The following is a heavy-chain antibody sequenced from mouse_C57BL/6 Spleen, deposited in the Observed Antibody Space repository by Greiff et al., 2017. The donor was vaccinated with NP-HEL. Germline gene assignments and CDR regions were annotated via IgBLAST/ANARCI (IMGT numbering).Heavy chain of an antibody. V-gene: IGHV1-26*01. CDR3: ARSHYSNYLTFFDY. Sequence: EVQLQQSGPELVKPGASVKISCKASGYTFTDYYMNWVKQSHGKSLEWIGDINPNNGGTSYNQKFKGKATLTVDKSSSTAYMELRSLTSEDSAVYFCARSHYSNYLTFFDYWGQGTTLTVSS. CDR2: INPNNGGT. D-gene: IGHD2-5*01. CDR1: GYTFTDYY. J-gene: IGHJ2*01.